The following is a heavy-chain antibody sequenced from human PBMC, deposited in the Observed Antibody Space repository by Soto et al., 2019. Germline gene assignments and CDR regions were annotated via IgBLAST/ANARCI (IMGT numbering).Heavy chain of an antibody. CDR1: GFSFSSYG. CDR3: ANLPPSYWLISYYYYYGMDV. CDR2: ISRDGDST. Sequence: PGGSLRLSCAASGFSFSSYGMSWVRQAPGKGLEWLSTISRDGDSTNYVDSVKGRFTISRDSSKNTLYLQMNSLRAEDTAVYYYANLPPSYWLISYYYYYGMDVSGEGNTVTVSS. D-gene: IGHD3-9*01. V-gene: IGHV3-23*01. J-gene: IGHJ6*04.